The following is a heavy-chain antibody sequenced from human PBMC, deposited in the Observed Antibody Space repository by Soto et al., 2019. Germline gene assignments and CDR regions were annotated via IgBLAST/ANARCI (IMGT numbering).Heavy chain of an antibody. V-gene: IGHV1-69*13. CDR1: GGTFSSYA. Sequence: GASVKVSCKASGGTFSSYAISWVRQAPGQGLEWMGGIIPIFGTANYALKFQGRVTITADESTSTAYMELSSLRSEDTAVYYCARDAYSSGWYQAFDIWGQGTMVTVSS. CDR3: ARDAYSSGWYQAFDI. CDR2: IIPIFGTA. J-gene: IGHJ3*02. D-gene: IGHD6-19*01.